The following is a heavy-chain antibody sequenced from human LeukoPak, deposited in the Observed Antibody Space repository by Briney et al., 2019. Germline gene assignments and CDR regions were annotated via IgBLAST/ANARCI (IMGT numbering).Heavy chain of an antibody. V-gene: IGHV3-30*18. CDR3: AKDRGGSRVRTTYYYYGMDV. CDR2: ISYDGSNK. D-gene: IGHD2-15*01. Sequence: GGSLRLSCAASGFTFGSNGMHWVRQAPGKGLEWVAVISYDGSNKYHVDSVKGRFTISRDNSKNTLFLQMNSLRADDTAVYYCAKDRGGSRVRTTYYYYGMDVWGQGTTVTVSS. CDR1: GFTFGSNG. J-gene: IGHJ6*02.